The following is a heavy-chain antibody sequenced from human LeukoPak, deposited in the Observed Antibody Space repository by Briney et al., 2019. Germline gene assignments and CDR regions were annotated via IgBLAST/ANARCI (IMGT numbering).Heavy chain of an antibody. V-gene: IGHV4-34*01. CDR2: IDHSGSA. CDR3: ARTLYYFNSGRFDP. CDR1: GGSISSYY. Sequence: SETLSLTCNVSGGSISSYYWSWIRQPPGKGLEWIGEIDHSGSANYNPSLKSRVTISVDTSKNQFSLQLNSVTAADTAVYYCARTLYYFNSGRFDPWGQGTLVTVSS. J-gene: IGHJ5*02. D-gene: IGHD3-10*01.